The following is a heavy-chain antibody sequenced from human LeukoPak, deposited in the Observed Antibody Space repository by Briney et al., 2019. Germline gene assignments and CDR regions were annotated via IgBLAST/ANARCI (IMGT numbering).Heavy chain of an antibody. D-gene: IGHD3-22*01. CDR1: GGSISSSSYY. CDR2: IYYSGST. J-gene: IGHJ4*02. CDR3: ASYQYYYDSSGYNN. Sequence: SETLSLTCTVSGGSISSSSYYWGWIRQPPGKGLAWLGSIYYSGSTYHNPSLKSRVTISVDTSKNQFSLKLSSVTAADTAVYYCASYQYYYDSSGYNNWGQGTLVTVSS. V-gene: IGHV4-39*01.